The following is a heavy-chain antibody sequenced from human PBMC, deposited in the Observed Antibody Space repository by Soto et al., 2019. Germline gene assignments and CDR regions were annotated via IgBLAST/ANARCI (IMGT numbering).Heavy chain of an antibody. CDR2: ISYAGGA. CDR3: ARNVEAGGPRDCAN. V-gene: IGHV4-39*01. CDR1: GGSISSIVYY. Sequence: QLQLQESGPGLVKPSETLYLTCTVSGGSISSIVYYWGWIRQAPGKGLVWIGSISYAGGAYYNPSLKSRVTITEDPTRNECAPMLRSVSAAETDLDDCARNVEAGGPRDCANGGNGTLVTVSS. J-gene: IGHJ4*01. D-gene: IGHD6-25*01.